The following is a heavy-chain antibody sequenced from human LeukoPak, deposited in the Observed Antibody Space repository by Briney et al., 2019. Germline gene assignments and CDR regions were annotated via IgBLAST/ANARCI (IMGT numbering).Heavy chain of an antibody. V-gene: IGHV3-9*01. J-gene: IGHJ3*02. CDR3: AKDITAVAGFDAFDI. D-gene: IGHD6-19*01. CDR2: ISWNSGSR. CDR1: GFTFDDYA. Sequence: GGSLRLSCAASGFTFDDYAMHWVRQAPGKGLEWVSGISWNSGSRGYADSVKGRFTISRDNAKSSLYLQMNSLRAEDSAFYYCAKDITAVAGFDAFDIWGQGTMVTVSS.